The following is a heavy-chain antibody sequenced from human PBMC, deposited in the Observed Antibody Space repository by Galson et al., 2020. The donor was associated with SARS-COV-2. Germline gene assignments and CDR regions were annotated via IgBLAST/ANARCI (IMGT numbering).Heavy chain of an antibody. Sequence: SETLSLTCTVSGGSISSYYWSWIRQPAGKGLEWIGRIYASGSTNYNPSLKSPVTMSVDTSKNQFSLKLSSVTAADTAVYYCARDPLSRGRPGDYDVYYYYVMDVWGQGTTVTVSS. CDR1: GGSISSYY. CDR2: IYASGST. V-gene: IGHV4-4*07. J-gene: IGHJ6*02. CDR3: ARDPLSRGRPGDYDVYYYYVMDV. D-gene: IGHD4-17*01.